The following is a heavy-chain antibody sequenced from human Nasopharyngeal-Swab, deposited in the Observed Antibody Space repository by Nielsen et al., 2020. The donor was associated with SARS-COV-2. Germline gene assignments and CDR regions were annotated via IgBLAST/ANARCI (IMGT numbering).Heavy chain of an antibody. CDR3: AKGRVYYDSSGYYYYGMDV. CDR1: GFTFSSYA. D-gene: IGHD3-22*01. Sequence: GSLRLSCAASGFTFSSYAMSWVRQAPGKGLEWVAVISYDGSNKYYADSVKGRFTISRDNSKNTLYLQMNSLRAEDTAVYYCAKGRVYYDSSGYYYYGMDVWGQGTTVTVSS. V-gene: IGHV3-30*18. CDR2: ISYDGSNK. J-gene: IGHJ6*02.